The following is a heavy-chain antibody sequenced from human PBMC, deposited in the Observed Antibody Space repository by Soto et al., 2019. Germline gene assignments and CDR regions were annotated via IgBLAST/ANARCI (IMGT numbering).Heavy chain of an antibody. CDR3: ARDLYFLAFDI. Sequence: TGGSLRLSCAASGFTFSSYGMHWVRQAPGKGLEWVAVISYDGSNKYYADSVKGRFTISRDNAKNSLYLQMNSLRAEDTAVYYCARDLYFLAFDIWGQGTMVTVSS. J-gene: IGHJ3*02. CDR2: ISYDGSNK. CDR1: GFTFSSYG. D-gene: IGHD2-21*01. V-gene: IGHV3-30*03.